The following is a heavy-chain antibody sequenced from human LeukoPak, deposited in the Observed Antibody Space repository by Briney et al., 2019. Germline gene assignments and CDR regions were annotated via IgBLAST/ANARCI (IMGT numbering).Heavy chain of an antibody. J-gene: IGHJ6*03. Sequence: ASVKVSCKASGYTFTGYYMHWVRQAPGQGLEWMGWINPNSGGTNYAQKFQGRVTMTRDTSISTAYMELSRLRSDDTAVYYCARGPVDTQNYYYYYYMDVWGKGTTVTVSS. CDR3: ARGPVDTQNYYYYYYMDV. CDR2: INPNSGGT. D-gene: IGHD5-18*01. V-gene: IGHV1-2*02. CDR1: GYTFTGYY.